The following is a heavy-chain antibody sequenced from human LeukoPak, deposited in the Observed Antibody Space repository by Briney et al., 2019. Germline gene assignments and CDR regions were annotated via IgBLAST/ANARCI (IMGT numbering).Heavy chain of an antibody. V-gene: IGHV4-59*12. J-gene: IGHJ1*01. CDR2: IYYSGST. Sequence: SETLSLTCTVSGGSISSYYWSWIRQPPGKGLEWIGYIYYSGSTNYNPSLKSRVTISVDTSKNQFSLKLSSVTAADTAVYYCARGAAMIVVSVGYVQLSTQDTLVTVSS. CDR3: ARGAAMIVVSVGYVQL. CDR1: GGSISSYY. D-gene: IGHD3-22*01.